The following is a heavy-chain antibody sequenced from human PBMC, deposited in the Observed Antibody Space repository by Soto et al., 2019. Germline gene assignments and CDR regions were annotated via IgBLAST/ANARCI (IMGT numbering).Heavy chain of an antibody. CDR3: ARAGRTQGATTDY. CDR1: SGSISSSNW. V-gene: IGHV4-4*02. J-gene: IGHJ4*02. D-gene: IGHD1-26*01. Sequence: SETLSLTCAVSSGSISSSNWWSWVRQPPGKGLEWIGEIYHSGSTNYNPSLKSRVTISVDKSKNQFSLKLSSVTAADTAVYYCARAGRTQGATTDYWGQGTLVTVSS. CDR2: IYHSGST.